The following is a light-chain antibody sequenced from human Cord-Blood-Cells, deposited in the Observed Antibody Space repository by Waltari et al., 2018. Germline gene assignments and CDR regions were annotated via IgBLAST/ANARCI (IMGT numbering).Light chain of an antibody. CDR3: QQRSNWPLT. V-gene: IGKV3-11*01. CDR1: QSVSRY. CDR2: DAS. J-gene: IGKJ4*01. Sequence: EIVLTQSPATLSLSPGERAPLSCRASQSVSRYLAWYQRKPGQAPRLLIYDASNRATGIPARFSGSGSGTDFTLTISSLEPEDFAVYYCQQRSNWPLTFGGGTKVEIK.